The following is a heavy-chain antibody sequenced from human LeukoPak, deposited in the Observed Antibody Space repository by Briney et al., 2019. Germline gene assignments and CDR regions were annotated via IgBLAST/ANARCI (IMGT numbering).Heavy chain of an antibody. V-gene: IGHV3-30*15. CDR3: ARSQMEWLSYFDY. CDR2: ISYDGSNK. Sequence: PGGSLRLSCAASGFTSSSYAMHWVRQAPGKGLEWEAVISYDGSNKYYADSVKGRFTISRDNFKNTLYLQMSSLRAEDTAVYYCARSQMEWLSYFDYWGQGTLVTVSS. CDR1: GFTSSSYA. D-gene: IGHD3-3*01. J-gene: IGHJ4*02.